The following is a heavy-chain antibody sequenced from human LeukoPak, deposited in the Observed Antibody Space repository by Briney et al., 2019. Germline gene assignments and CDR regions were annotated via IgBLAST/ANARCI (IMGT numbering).Heavy chain of an antibody. J-gene: IGHJ6*03. CDR3: ARVRGQLSTYYYYYMDV. CDR1: GGTFSSYA. Sequence: GASVKVSCKASGGTFSSYAISWVRQAPGQGLEWMGGIIPIFGIANYAQKFQGRVTITTDESTSTAYMELSSLRSEDTAVYYCARVRGQLSTYYYYYMDVWGKGTTVTVSS. V-gene: IGHV1-69*05. CDR2: IIPIFGIA. D-gene: IGHD5-18*01.